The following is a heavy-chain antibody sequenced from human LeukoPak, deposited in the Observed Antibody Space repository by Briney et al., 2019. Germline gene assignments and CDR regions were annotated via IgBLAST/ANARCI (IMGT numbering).Heavy chain of an antibody. J-gene: IGHJ4*02. CDR1: GFTFSNYV. V-gene: IGHV4-4*02. Sequence: GSLRLSCAASGFTFSNYVMSRVRQPPGKGLEWIGEIHRSGSPNYNPSLQSRVTISIDRSRNQIALELSSVTAADTAVYYCAREILGGFNPGAYWGQGTLVTVSS. CDR3: AREILGGFNPGAY. CDR2: IHRSGSP. D-gene: IGHD1-14*01.